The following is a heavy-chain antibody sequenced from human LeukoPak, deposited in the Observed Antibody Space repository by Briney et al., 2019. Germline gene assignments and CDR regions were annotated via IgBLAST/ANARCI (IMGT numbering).Heavy chain of an antibody. CDR1: GGSISSSSYY. J-gene: IGHJ4*02. Sequence: PSETLSLTCTVSGGSISSSSYYWGWIRQPPGKGLEWIGSIYYSGSTYYNPSLKSRVTISVDTSKNQFSLKLSSVTAADTGVYYCARLHPPRRSGSYYYFDYWGQGTLVTVSS. D-gene: IGHD1-26*01. CDR3: ARLHPPRRSGSYYYFDY. V-gene: IGHV4-39*01. CDR2: IYYSGST.